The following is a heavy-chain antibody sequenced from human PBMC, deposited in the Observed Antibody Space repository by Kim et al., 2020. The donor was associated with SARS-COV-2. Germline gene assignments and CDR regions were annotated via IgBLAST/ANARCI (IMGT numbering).Heavy chain of an antibody. CDR3: AREGCSADSCSSHAFPI. CDR2: ISNSRST. V-gene: IGHV4-4*02. D-gene: IGHD2-15*01. J-gene: IGHJ3*02. Sequence: SETLSLTCAVSGGSISSGNWWSWVRPPPGKLLGWSGDISNSRSTNYNPSLKSRVTISIDTSKNQFSLKLSSVTAADTAVYYCAREGCSADSCSSHAFPI. CDR1: GGSISSGNW.